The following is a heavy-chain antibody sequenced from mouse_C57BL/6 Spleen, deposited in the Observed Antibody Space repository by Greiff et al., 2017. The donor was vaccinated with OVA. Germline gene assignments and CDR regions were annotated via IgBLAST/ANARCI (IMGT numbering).Heavy chain of an antibody. CDR3: ARDCDYFDY. CDR1: GFTFSDYG. CDR2: ISSGSSTI. Sequence: DVKLVESGGGLVKPGGSLKLSCAATGFTFSDYGMHWVRQAPEKGLEWVAYISSGSSTIYYADTVKGRFTISRDNAKNTLFLQMTSLRSEDTAMYSCARDCDYFDYWGQGTTLTVSS. J-gene: IGHJ2*01. V-gene: IGHV5-17*01.